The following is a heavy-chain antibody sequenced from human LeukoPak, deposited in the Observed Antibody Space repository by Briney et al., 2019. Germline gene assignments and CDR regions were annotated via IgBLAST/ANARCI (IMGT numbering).Heavy chain of an antibody. CDR1: GYSISSGFY. J-gene: IGHJ4*02. Sequence: RPSETLSLTCTVSGYSISSGFYWGWIRQSPGKGLEWIGSIYRSGNTYYNPSLKSRVTISVDTSKNQFSLKLSSVTAADTAVYYCARVGGYYNDGSYSSGGDFWGQGTLVTVSS. V-gene: IGHV4-38-2*02. D-gene: IGHD1-26*01. CDR2: IYRSGNT. CDR3: ARVGGYYNDGSYSSGGDF.